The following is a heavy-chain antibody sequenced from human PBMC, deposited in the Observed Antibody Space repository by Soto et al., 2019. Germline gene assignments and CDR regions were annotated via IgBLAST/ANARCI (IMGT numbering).Heavy chain of an antibody. CDR1: GFSMSTLGTC. V-gene: IGHV2-70*01. CDR2: INWDNNE. Sequence: SGLTREHHTETLTLTGTFSGFSMSTLGTCVTWIRQPPGKALEWLALINWDNNEYYNPSLKTRLTISRDTSKNQVVLTMTNVDPVDTATYYCARIPHYSDSYYMDYWGQGTLVTVSS. CDR3: ARIPHYSDSYYMDY. D-gene: IGHD2-21*01. J-gene: IGHJ4*02.